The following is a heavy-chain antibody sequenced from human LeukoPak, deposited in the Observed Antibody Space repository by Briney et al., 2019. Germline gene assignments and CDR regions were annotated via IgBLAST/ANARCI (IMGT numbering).Heavy chain of an antibody. CDR2: ISCSGSTI. D-gene: IGHD1-1*01. Sequence: GGALRLSCAASGFTFSSYEMNWVRQAPGKGLEGVSYISCSGSTIYYADSVKGRFTISRDNAKNSLYLQMNSLRAEDTAVYYCARDERAWYNWHDFYYYYGMDVWGKGTTVTVSS. V-gene: IGHV3-48*03. J-gene: IGHJ6*04. CDR3: ARDERAWYNWHDFYYYYGMDV. CDR1: GFTFSSYE.